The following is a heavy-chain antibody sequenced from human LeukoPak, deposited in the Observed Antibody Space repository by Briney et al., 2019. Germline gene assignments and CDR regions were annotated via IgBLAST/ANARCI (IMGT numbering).Heavy chain of an antibody. Sequence: MASETLSLTCTVSGGSISSYYWSWIRQPPGKGLEWIGYIYYSGSTNYNPSLKSRVTISVDTSKNQFSLKLSSVTAADTAVYYCARIRLPRYYFDYWGQGTLVTVSS. V-gene: IGHV4-59*08. CDR2: IYYSGST. CDR3: ARIRLPRYYFDY. J-gene: IGHJ4*02. CDR1: GGSISSYY.